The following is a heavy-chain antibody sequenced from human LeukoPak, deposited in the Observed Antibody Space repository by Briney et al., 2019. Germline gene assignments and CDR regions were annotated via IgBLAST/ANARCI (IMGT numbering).Heavy chain of an antibody. CDR3: TADSSGYYGNFDY. CDR1: GFTVSSNS. Sequence: GGSLRLSCTVSGFTVSSNSMSWVRQAPGKGLEWVGRIKSKTDGGTTDYAAPVKGRFTISRDDSKNTLYLQMNSLKTEDTAVYYCTADSSGYYGNFDYWGQGTLVTVSS. CDR2: IKSKTDGGTT. V-gene: IGHV3-15*01. D-gene: IGHD3-22*01. J-gene: IGHJ4*02.